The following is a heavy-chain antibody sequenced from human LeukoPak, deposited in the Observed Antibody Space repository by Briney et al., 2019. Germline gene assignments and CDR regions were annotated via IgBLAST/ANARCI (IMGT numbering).Heavy chain of an antibody. Sequence: SETLSLTCTVSGYSISSGYYWGWIRQPPGKGLEWIGSIYHSGSTYYNPSLKSRVTISVDTSKNQFSLKLSSVTAADTTVYYCARVRDDFWSGYSLDYWGQGTLVTVSS. J-gene: IGHJ4*02. CDR3: ARVRDDFWSGYSLDY. D-gene: IGHD3-3*01. CDR1: GYSISSGYY. CDR2: IYHSGST. V-gene: IGHV4-38-2*02.